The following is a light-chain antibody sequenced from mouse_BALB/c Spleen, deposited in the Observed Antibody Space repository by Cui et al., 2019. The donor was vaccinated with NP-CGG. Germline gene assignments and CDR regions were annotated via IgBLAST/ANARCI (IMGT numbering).Light chain of an antibody. CDR1: TGAVTTYNY. Sequence: QAVVPQEAVLTTSPGETVTLTCRSSTGAVTTYNYANWVQEKPDHLFTGLIGGTNNRAPGVPARFSGSLIGDKAALTITGAQTEDEAIYFCALWYSNHWVFGGGTKLTVL. V-gene: IGLV1*01. CDR2: GTN. CDR3: ALWYSNHWV. J-gene: IGLJ1*01.